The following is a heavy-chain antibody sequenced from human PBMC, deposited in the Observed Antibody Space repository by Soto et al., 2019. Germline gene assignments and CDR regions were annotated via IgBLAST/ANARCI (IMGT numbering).Heavy chain of an antibody. J-gene: IGHJ4*02. CDR1: GGSISSSSYY. CDR2: IYYSGST. CDR3: AGFVVPASRNSDFDY. V-gene: IGHV4-39*01. Sequence: SETLSLTCTVSGGSISSSSYYWGWIRQPPGKGLDWIGNIYYSGSTFYNPSLRSRVTLSVDTSKNQFSLRLNSVTVADTAVYFCAGFVVPASRNSDFDYWGQGTLVTV. D-gene: IGHD2-15*01.